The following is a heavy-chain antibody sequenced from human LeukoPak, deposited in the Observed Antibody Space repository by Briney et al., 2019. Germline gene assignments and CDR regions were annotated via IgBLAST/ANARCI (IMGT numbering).Heavy chain of an antibody. CDR2: IRSDGSIT. V-gene: IGHV3-74*01. Sequence: GGSLRLSCAASGFTFSGYWMHWVRQAPGKGLAWVSVIRSDGSITTYADSVKGRFTISRDAAKNTLYLQMNSLRAEDTGVYYCARDGRSGNFDKWGQGTLVSASS. D-gene: IGHD1-26*01. CDR1: GFTFSGYW. CDR3: ARDGRSGNFDK. J-gene: IGHJ4*02.